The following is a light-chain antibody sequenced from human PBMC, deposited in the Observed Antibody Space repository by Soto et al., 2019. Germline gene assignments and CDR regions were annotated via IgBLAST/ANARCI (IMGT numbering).Light chain of an antibody. J-gene: IGLJ2*01. CDR3: QSYDNSLSGHVV. CDR1: SSNIGALYY. Sequence: QSVLTQPPSVSGAPGQRVTISCTGSSSNIGALYYVNWYQQLPGTAPKLLIYDNNNRPSGVPDRFSGSKSGTSASLAITGLQAEDEADYYCQSYDNSLSGHVVFGGGTQLTVL. V-gene: IGLV1-40*01. CDR2: DNN.